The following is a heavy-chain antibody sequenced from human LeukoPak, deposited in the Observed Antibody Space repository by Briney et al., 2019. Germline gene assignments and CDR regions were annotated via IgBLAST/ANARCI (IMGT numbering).Heavy chain of an antibody. CDR3: AKVDSGWFDY. V-gene: IGHV3-23*01. J-gene: IGHJ4*02. D-gene: IGHD6-19*01. CDR1: GXTFSSYA. CDR2: ISGSSGST. Sequence: GGSLRLSCAASGXTFSSYAMSWVRQAPGKGLEWVSAISGSSGSTYYADSVKGRFTISRDNSKNTLYLQMNSLRAEDTAVYYCAKVDSGWFDYWGQGTLVTVSS.